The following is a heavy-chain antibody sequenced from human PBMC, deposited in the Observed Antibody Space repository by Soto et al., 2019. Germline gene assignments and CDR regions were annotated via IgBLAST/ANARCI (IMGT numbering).Heavy chain of an antibody. CDR2: ISSSGSTI. J-gene: IGHJ4*02. D-gene: IGHD4-17*01. V-gene: IGHV3-11*01. Sequence: PGGSLRLSCAAYGFTFSDYYMRWIRQAPGKGLEWVSYISSSGSTIYYADSVKGRFTISRDNAKNSLYLQMNSLRAEDTAVYYCARASTVTMYDYWGQGTLVTVSS. CDR3: ARASTVTMYDY. CDR1: GFTFSDYY.